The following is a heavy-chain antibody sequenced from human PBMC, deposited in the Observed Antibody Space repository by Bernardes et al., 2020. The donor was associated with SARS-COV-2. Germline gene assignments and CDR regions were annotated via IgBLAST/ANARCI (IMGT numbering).Heavy chain of an antibody. Sequence: GGSLRLSCAASGFTFRDYTMHWVRQAPGKGLEWVAVIWHDGSREYYVDSVKGRFTISRDNAKNSLYLQMNSLRAADTAVYYCARVVVAAQYNWFDPWGQGTLVTVSS. CDR2: IWHDGSRE. CDR3: ARVVVAAQYNWFDP. V-gene: IGHV3-33*01. J-gene: IGHJ5*02. D-gene: IGHD2-15*01. CDR1: GFTFRDYT.